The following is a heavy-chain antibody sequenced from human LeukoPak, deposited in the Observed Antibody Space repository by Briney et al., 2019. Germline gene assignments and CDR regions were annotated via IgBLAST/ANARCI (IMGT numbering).Heavy chain of an antibody. CDR1: GFTFSSYG. CDR3: ARDRDSGYGFRFDP. J-gene: IGHJ5*02. Sequence: PGGSLRLSCAASGFTFSSYGMNWVRLAPGKGLEWLSYISSRISTIYYADSVKGRFTISRDNAKNSLYLQMNSLRAEDTAVYYCARDRDSGYGFRFDPWGQGTLVTVSS. CDR2: ISSRISTI. V-gene: IGHV3-48*04. D-gene: IGHD5-12*01.